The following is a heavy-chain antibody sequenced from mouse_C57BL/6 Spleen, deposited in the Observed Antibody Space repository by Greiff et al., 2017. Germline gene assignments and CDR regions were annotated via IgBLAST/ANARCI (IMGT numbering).Heavy chain of an antibody. CDR2: IYPGDGDT. CDR1: GYAFSSSW. Sequence: VQLQQSGPELVKPGASVKISCKASGYAFSSSWMNWVKQRPGKGLEWIGRIYPGDGDTNYNGKFKGKATLTADKSSSTAYMQLSSLTSEDSAVYFCARGGIYYGYPYAMDYWGQGTSVTVSS. V-gene: IGHV1-82*01. CDR3: ARGGIYYGYPYAMDY. J-gene: IGHJ4*01. D-gene: IGHD2-2*01.